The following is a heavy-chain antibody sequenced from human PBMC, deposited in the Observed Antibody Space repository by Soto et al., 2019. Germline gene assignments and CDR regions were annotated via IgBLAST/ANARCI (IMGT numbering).Heavy chain of an antibody. CDR1: GLTFGDYA. D-gene: IGHD3-3*01. V-gene: IGHV3-49*04. CDR2: IRSKAYGGTT. CDR3: ARYYDFWSGYNLAGKYYGMDV. J-gene: IGHJ6*02. Sequence: PGGSLRLSCTASGLTFGDYAMSWVRQAPGKGLEWVGFIRSKAYGGTTEYAASVKGRFTISRDDSKSIAYLQMNSLKTEDTAVYYCARYYDFWSGYNLAGKYYGMDVWGQGTTVTVSS.